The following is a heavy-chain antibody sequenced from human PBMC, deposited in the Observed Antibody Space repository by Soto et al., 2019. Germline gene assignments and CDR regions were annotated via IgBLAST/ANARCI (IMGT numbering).Heavy chain of an antibody. D-gene: IGHD4-17*01. J-gene: IGHJ3*02. Sequence: QVQLVQSGAEVKKPGASVKVSCKASGYTFTSYGISCVRQAPGQVLEWMGWISAYNGNTNYAQKLQGRVTMTTDTYTSTAYMELRSLRSDDTAVYYCAGSYGDYYAFDIWGQGPMVTVSS. CDR1: GYTFTSYG. CDR2: ISAYNGNT. CDR3: AGSYGDYYAFDI. V-gene: IGHV1-18*01.